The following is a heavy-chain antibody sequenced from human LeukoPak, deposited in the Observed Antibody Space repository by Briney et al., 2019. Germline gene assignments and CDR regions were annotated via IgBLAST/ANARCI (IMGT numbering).Heavy chain of an antibody. CDR2: INHSGST. CDR1: GGSFSGYY. Sequence: SETLSLTCAVYGGSFSGYYWSWIRQPPGKGLEWIGEINHSGSTNYNPSPKSRVTISVDTSKNQFSLKLSSVTAADTAVYYCARAYSSSWYYYYGMDVWGQGTTVTVSS. D-gene: IGHD6-13*01. V-gene: IGHV4-34*01. J-gene: IGHJ6*02. CDR3: ARAYSSSWYYYYGMDV.